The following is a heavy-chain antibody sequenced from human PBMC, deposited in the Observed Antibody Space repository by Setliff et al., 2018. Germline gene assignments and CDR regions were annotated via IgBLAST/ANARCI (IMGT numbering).Heavy chain of an antibody. J-gene: IGHJ6*03. CDR3: ARMSGFLYLDV. D-gene: IGHD3-3*01. V-gene: IGHV4-34*01. CDR2: INHRGST. Sequence: SETLSLTCAAYGGTFSDYHWTWIRQSPEKGLEWIGEINHRGSTNYNPSLKSRVTISIDTSKDQFSLELTSVTAADTAVYYCARMSGFLYLDVWGNGTTVTVSS. CDR1: GGTFSDYH.